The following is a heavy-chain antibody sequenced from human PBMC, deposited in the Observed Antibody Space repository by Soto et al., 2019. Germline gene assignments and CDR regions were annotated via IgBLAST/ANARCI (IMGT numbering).Heavy chain of an antibody. V-gene: IGHV1-18*01. Sequence: ASVKVSCKTSGYSFTSYGISWVRQAPGQGLEWMGCISAYTGNTNYAQKLQGRVTMTTDTYTSTAYMELRSLRSDDTAVYYCARGTDDVWGSYRHTYGRHVFEIGGQGAMVAVSS. CDR3: ARGTDDVWGSYRHTYGRHVFEI. CDR1: GYSFTSYG. J-gene: IGHJ3*02. CDR2: ISAYTGNT. D-gene: IGHD3-16*02.